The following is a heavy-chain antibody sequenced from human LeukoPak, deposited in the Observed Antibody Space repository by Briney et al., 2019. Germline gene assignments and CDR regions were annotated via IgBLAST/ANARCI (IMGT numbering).Heavy chain of an antibody. V-gene: IGHV1-18*01. CDR2: ISAYNGNT. D-gene: IGHD6-19*01. Sequence: ASVKVSCKASGYTFTSYGISGVRQPPGQGLEWMGWISAYNGNTNYAQKLKGRVTMTTDTSTSTPYMELRSLRSDDTAVYYCARLPLYLAVAGLYYFDYWGQGTLVTVSS. CDR3: ARLPLYLAVAGLYYFDY. J-gene: IGHJ4*02. CDR1: GYTFTSYG.